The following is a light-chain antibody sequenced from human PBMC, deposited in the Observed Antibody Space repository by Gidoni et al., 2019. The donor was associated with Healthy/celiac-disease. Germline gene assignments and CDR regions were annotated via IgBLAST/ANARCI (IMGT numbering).Light chain of an antibody. CDR2: WAS. CDR3: QQYYSTPPL. V-gene: IGKV4-1*01. CDR1: QSVLYSSNNKNY. Sequence: IVMTQSPDSLAVSLGERATINCKSSQSVLYSSNNKNYLAWYQQKPGQPPKLLIYWASTRESGVPDRFSGSGSGTDFTLTISSLQAEDVAVYYCQQYYSTPPLFXQXTKVEIK. J-gene: IGKJ1*01.